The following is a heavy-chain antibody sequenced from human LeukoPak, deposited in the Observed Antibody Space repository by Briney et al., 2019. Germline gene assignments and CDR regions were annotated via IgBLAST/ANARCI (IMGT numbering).Heavy chain of an antibody. Sequence: GGSLRLSCAASGFTFSSYAMHWVRQAPGKGLEWVSGISWNSGSIGYADSVKGRFTISRGNAKNSLYLQMNSLRAEDTALYYCAKDGRVVPAAIGYWYFDLWGRGTLVTVSS. CDR2: ISWNSGSI. J-gene: IGHJ2*01. D-gene: IGHD2-2*01. V-gene: IGHV3-9*01. CDR1: GFTFSSYA. CDR3: AKDGRVVPAAIGYWYFDL.